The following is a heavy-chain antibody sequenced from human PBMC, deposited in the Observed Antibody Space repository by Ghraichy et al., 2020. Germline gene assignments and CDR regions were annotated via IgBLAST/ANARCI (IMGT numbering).Heavy chain of an antibody. V-gene: IGHV3-23*01. CDR2: ITWNSAST. D-gene: IGHD6-19*01. Sequence: GGSLRLSCAASGFTFSGYAMSWVRQAPGKGLELVSTITWNSASTRYADSVKGRSTISRDNYKNAVYLQVTSLREDDTVVYFCAKTGDSGWFYDYWGRGTLVTVYS. CDR1: GFTFSGYA. CDR3: AKTGDSGWFYDY. J-gene: IGHJ4*02.